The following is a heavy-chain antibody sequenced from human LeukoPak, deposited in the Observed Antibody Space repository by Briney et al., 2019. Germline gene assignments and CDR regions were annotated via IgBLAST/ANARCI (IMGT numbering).Heavy chain of an antibody. D-gene: IGHD6-13*01. CDR1: GGSISSSSYY. Sequence: SETLSLTCTVSGGSISSSSYYWSWIRQPPGKGLEWIGEINHSGSTNYNPSLKSRVTISVDTSKNQFSLKLSSVTAADTAVYYCARGQQHRYNWFDPWGQGTLVTVSS. J-gene: IGHJ5*02. CDR2: INHSGST. CDR3: ARGQQHRYNWFDP. V-gene: IGHV4-39*07.